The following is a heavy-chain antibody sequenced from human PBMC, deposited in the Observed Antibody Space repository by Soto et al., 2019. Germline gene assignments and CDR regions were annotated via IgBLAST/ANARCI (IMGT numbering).Heavy chain of an antibody. J-gene: IGHJ4*02. V-gene: IGHV3-33*01. CDR2: IWYDGSNK. D-gene: IGHD6-13*01. Sequence: QVQLVESGGGVVQPGRSLRLSCAASGFTFSSYGMHWVRQAPGKGLEWVAVIWYDGSNKCYADSVKGRFTISRDNSKNTLYLQMNSLRAEDTAVYYCAREASSSWSPMGYWGQGTLVTVSS. CDR1: GFTFSSYG. CDR3: AREASSSWSPMGY.